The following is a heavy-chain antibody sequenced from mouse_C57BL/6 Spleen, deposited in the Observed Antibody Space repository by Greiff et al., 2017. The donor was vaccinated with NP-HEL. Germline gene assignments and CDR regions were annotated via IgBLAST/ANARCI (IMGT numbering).Heavy chain of an antibody. D-gene: IGHD1-1*01. V-gene: IGHV5-17*01. Sequence: EVQVVESGGGLVKPGGSLKLSCAASGFTFSDSGMHWVRQAPEKGLEWVAYISSGSSTIYYADTVKGRFTISRDNAKNTLFLQMTSLRSEDTAMYYCARTVHYFDYWGQGTTLTVSS. CDR1: GFTFSDSG. CDR2: ISSGSSTI. J-gene: IGHJ2*01. CDR3: ARTVHYFDY.